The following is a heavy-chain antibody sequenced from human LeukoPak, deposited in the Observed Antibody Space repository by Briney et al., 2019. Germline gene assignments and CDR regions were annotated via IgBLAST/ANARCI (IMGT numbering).Heavy chain of an antibody. CDR3: ARLGSIAAAGTPDY. D-gene: IGHD6-13*01. J-gene: IGHJ4*02. CDR1: GFTFSDYY. Sequence: PGGSLRLSCAASGFTFSDYYMSWIRQAPGKGLEWVSYISGTSSYTTYADSVKGRFTISRDNAKNSLYLHMNSLRGEDTAVYYCARLGSIAAAGTPDYWGQGTLVTVSS. CDR2: ISGTSSYT. V-gene: IGHV3-11*06.